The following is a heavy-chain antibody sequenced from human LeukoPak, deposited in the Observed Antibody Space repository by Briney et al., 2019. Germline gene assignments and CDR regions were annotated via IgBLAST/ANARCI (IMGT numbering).Heavy chain of an antibody. CDR2: INPSGAST. D-gene: IGHD5-18*01. J-gene: IGHJ6*03. V-gene: IGHV1-46*01. CDR1: GYTFTSYY. Sequence: ASVKVSCKASGYTFTSYYMHWVRQAPGQGLEWMGIINPSGASTSYAQKFQGRVTMTRDTSTSTVYMELSSLRAEDTAVYYCAKGSGPGGYSYGTYYYYYYYMDVWGKGTTVTVSS. CDR3: AKGSGPGGYSYGTYYYYYYYMDV.